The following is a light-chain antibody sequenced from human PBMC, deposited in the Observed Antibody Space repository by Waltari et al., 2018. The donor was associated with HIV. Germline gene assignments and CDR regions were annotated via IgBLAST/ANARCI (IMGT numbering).Light chain of an antibody. Sequence: QSALTQPASVSGSPGQSTLISCTGTSSDVGGYHYFSWYQQHPGKAPKLMIYDVSNRPSGVSNRFSGSKSGNTASLTISGLQAEDEADYYCSSYTSSSTLYVFGTGTKVTVL. CDR2: DVS. J-gene: IGLJ1*01. CDR1: SSDVGGYHY. V-gene: IGLV2-14*03. CDR3: SSYTSSSTLYV.